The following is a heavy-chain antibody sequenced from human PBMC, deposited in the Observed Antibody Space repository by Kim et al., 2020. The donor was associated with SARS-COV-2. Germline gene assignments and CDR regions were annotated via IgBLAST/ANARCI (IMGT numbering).Heavy chain of an antibody. Sequence: KFQGRVTMTRDTSISTAYMELSRLRSDDTAVYYCARSQMGIAVAGMSLDYWGQGTLVTVSS. D-gene: IGHD6-19*01. CDR3: ARSQMGIAVAGMSLDY. J-gene: IGHJ4*02. V-gene: IGHV1-2*02.